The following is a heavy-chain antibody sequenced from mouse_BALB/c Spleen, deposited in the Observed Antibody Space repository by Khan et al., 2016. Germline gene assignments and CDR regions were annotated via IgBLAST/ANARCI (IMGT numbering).Heavy chain of an antibody. CDR2: INTYSGES. D-gene: IGHD1-1*01. Sequence: QIQLVQSGPELKKPGKTVKISCKASGYTFTNYGMNWVKQAPGKGLKWMGWINTYSGESTYADDFKGRFAFSLETSANTAYLQLNNLKNEDTDTYICARYRCYYGSSGYFDVWGTGTTVTVSS. V-gene: IGHV9-3-1*01. J-gene: IGHJ1*03. CDR1: GYTFTNYG. CDR3: ARYRCYYGSSGYFDV.